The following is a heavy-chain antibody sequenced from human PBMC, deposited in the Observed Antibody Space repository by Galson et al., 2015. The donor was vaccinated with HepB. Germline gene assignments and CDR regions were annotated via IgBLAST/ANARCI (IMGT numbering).Heavy chain of an antibody. Sequence: SVKVSCKASGYTFTSYYMHWVRQAPGQGLEWMGIINPSGGSTSYAQKLQGRVTMTRDTSTSTVYMELSSLRSEDTAVYYCARDSEPYYYDSRSDYYFDYWGQGTLVTVSS. CDR3: ARDSEPYYYDSRSDYYFDY. CDR2: INPSGGST. D-gene: IGHD3-22*01. CDR1: GYTFTSYY. J-gene: IGHJ4*02. V-gene: IGHV1-46*04.